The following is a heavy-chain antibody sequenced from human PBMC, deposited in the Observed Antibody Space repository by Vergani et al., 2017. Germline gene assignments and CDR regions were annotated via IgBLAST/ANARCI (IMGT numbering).Heavy chain of an antibody. J-gene: IGHJ1*01. CDR1: GYTFTSYG. Sequence: QVQLVQSGAEVKKPGASVKVSCKASGYTFTSYGISWVRQAPGQGLEWMGWISAYNGNTNYAQKLQGRVTMTTDTSTSTLYLQMNSLRTEDTAVYYCATKSCGTPGCQIGYFREWGQGTLVTVSS. CDR2: ISAYNGNT. V-gene: IGHV1-18*01. CDR3: ATKSCGTPGCQIGYFRE. D-gene: IGHD1-1*01.